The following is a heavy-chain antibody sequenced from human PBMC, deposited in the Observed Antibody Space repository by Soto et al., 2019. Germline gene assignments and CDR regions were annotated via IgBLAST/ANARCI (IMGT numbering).Heavy chain of an antibody. Sequence: GGSLRLSCAASGFTLSNYGIHWVRQAPGKGLEWVTVMSYDGGNKYYADSVKGRFTISRDKSKNTVYLQMNSLRAEDTAVYYCARGGDYNVLTHLAYFDYWGQGTPVTVS. J-gene: IGHJ4*02. CDR3: ARGGDYNVLTHLAYFDY. V-gene: IGHV3-30-3*01. CDR2: MSYDGGNK. D-gene: IGHD3-9*01. CDR1: GFTLSNYG.